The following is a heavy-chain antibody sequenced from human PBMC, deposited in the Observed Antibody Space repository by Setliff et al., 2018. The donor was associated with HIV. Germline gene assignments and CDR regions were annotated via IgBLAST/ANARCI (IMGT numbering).Heavy chain of an antibody. CDR3: ARSGYSSSWGAFDI. CDR2: IYYSGST. Sequence: PSETLSLTCTVSGGSISSYYWSWIRQPPGKGLEWIGSIYYSGSTNYNPSLKSRVTISVDTSKNQFSLKLSSVTAADTAVYYCARSGYSSSWGAFDIWGQGTMVTVS. D-gene: IGHD6-13*01. V-gene: IGHV4-59*12. CDR1: GGSISSYY. J-gene: IGHJ3*02.